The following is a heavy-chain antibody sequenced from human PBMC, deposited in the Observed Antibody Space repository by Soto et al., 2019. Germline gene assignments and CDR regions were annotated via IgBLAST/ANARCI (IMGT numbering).Heavy chain of an antibody. CDR3: ARDLTVVTPGYYYYYGMDV. CDR1: GFTFSSYS. CDR2: ISSSSSTI. V-gene: IGHV3-48*02. Sequence: PGGSLRLSCAASGFTFSSYSMNWVRQAPGKGLEWVSYISSSSSTIYYADSVKGRFTISRDNAKNSLYLQMNSLRDEDTAVYYCARDLTVVTPGYYYYYGMDVWGQGTTVTVS. J-gene: IGHJ6*02. D-gene: IGHD2-15*01.